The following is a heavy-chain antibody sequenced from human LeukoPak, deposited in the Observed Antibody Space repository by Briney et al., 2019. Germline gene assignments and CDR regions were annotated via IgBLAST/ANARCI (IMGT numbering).Heavy chain of an antibody. CDR2: ISYDGSNK. CDR1: GFTFSSYA. J-gene: IGHJ4*02. D-gene: IGHD3-3*01. Sequence: GGSLRLSCAASGFTFSSYAMHWVRQAPGKGLEWVAVISYDGSNKYYADSVKGRFTISRDNSKNTLYLQMNSLRAEDTAVYYCARDQIFGVVILDYWGQGTLVTVSS. V-gene: IGHV3-30-3*01. CDR3: ARDQIFGVVILDY.